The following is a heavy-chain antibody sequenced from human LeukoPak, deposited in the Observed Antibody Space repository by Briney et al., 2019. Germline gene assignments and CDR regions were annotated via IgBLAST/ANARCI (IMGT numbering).Heavy chain of an antibody. J-gene: IGHJ6*03. CDR1: GGTFSSYA. CDR3: ARGRLLWFGESTTNYYYYMDV. Sequence: ASVKVSCKASGGTFSSYAISWVRQAPGQGLEWMGGIIPIFGTANYAQKFQGRVTITTDESTSTAYMELSSLRSEDTAVYYCARGRLLWFGESTTNYYYYMDVWDKGTTVTVSS. CDR2: IIPIFGTA. V-gene: IGHV1-69*05. D-gene: IGHD3-10*01.